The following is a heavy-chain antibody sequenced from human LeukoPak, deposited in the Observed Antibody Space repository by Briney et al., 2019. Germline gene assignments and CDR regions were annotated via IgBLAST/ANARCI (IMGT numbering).Heavy chain of an antibody. CDR3: ARVSGSYYDGYYFDY. CDR2: TYYSGST. J-gene: IGHJ4*02. Sequence: SETLSLTCTVSGGSISSGDYYWSWIRQPPGKGLEWIGYTYYSGSTYCNPSLKRRVTISVDTSKNQFSLKLSSVTAADTAVYYCARVSGSYYDGYYFDYWGQGTLVTVSS. CDR1: GGSISSGDYY. D-gene: IGHD1-26*01. V-gene: IGHV4-30-4*08.